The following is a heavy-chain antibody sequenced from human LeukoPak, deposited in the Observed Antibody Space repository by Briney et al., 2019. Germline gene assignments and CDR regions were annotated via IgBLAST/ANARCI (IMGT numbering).Heavy chain of an antibody. J-gene: IGHJ4*02. CDR2: IYTDGSST. V-gene: IGHV3-74*01. CDR1: GFTLSNYW. CDR3: ARGASNRFDY. Sequence: GGSLRLSCAASGFTLSNYWMHWVRQAPGKGLVWVSRIYTDGSSTNYADSVKGRLTISRDNAKNRLYLQMNSLRGEDTAVYYCARGASNRFDYWGQGTLVTVSS. D-gene: IGHD1-14*01.